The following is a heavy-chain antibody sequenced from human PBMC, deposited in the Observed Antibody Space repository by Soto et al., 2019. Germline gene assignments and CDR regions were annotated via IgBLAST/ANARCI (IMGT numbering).Heavy chain of an antibody. J-gene: IGHJ4*02. CDR2: ISGSGATT. V-gene: IGHV3-23*01. Sequence: GGSLRLSCAASGCTFSSYAMTWVRQAPGKGLEWVSGISGSGATTSYADSVKGRFTVSRDNSKNTLYLQMNSLRVEDTAVYHCAKLRYFDWSAYNRVEYWGQGTPVTVSS. CDR3: AKLRYFDWSAYNRVEY. D-gene: IGHD3-9*01. CDR1: GCTFSSYA.